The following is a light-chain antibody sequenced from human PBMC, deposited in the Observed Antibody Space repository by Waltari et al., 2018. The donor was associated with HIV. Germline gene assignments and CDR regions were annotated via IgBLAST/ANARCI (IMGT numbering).Light chain of an antibody. Sequence: EIVLTQSPATLSLSPGERATLSCRARQGVSSYLAWYQQKPGQAPRLLIYDASNMATGIPARFSGSCFGTDFTLTISRLELEDFAVYYCQQRSNWPPKYTFGQGTKLEIK. V-gene: IGKV3-11*01. J-gene: IGKJ2*01. CDR1: QGVSSY. CDR2: DAS. CDR3: QQRSNWPPKYT.